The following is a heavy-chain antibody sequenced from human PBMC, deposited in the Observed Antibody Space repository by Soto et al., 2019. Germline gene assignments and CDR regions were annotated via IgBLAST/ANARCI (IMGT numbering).Heavy chain of an antibody. CDR3: ARPDYDILTGYLDAFDI. V-gene: IGHV4-39*01. J-gene: IGHJ3*02. CDR1: GGSLSTSNYH. CDR2: IYYSGST. Sequence: SENPSLPSTGSGGSLSTSNYHLGWLRPAPGKGLEWIGSIYYSGSTYYNPSLKSRVTISVDTSKNKFSLKLSSVTAAETAVYYCARPDYDILTGYLDAFDIWGQGTMVTVSS. D-gene: IGHD3-9*01.